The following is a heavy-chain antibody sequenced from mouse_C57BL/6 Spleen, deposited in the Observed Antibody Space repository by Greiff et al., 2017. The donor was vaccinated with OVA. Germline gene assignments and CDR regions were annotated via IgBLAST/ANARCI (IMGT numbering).Heavy chain of an antibody. CDR3: ACPHYYGSSPPWFAY. V-gene: IGHV1-69*01. CDR1: GYTFTSYW. CDR2: IDPSDSYT. J-gene: IGHJ3*01. Sequence: VQLQQPGAELVMPGASVKLSCKASGYTFTSYWMHWVKQRPGQGLEWIGEIDPSDSYTNYNQKFKGKSTLTVDKSSSTAYMQLSSLTSEDSAVYYGACPHYYGSSPPWFAYWGQGTLVTVSA. D-gene: IGHD1-1*01.